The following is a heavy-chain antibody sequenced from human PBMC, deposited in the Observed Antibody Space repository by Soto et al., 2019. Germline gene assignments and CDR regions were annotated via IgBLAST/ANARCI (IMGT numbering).Heavy chain of an antibody. CDR1: GGTISSSKW. J-gene: IGHJ4*02. D-gene: IGHD6-13*01. Sequence: SEALPLPYAVSGGTISSSKWWRWVRQPPGKGLEWIGEIYQSGSTNYNPSLESRVRMSVDKSRNQFSLKLTSVSAADTAVYYCARASATIEAAAIFDYWGQGPLVT. V-gene: IGHV4-4*02. CDR3: ARASATIEAAAIFDY. CDR2: IYQSGST.